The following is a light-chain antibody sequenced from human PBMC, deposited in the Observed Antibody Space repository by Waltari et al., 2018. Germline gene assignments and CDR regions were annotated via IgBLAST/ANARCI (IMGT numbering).Light chain of an antibody. V-gene: IGLV1-44*01. CDR1: SPNLGRNH. J-gene: IGLJ1*01. CDR3: AAWDDSLNGLYV. CDR2: RNN. Sequence: QSVLTQPPSASETPGQRVTIPCSARSPNLGRNHVNWYQQLPGTAPKLLIYRNNQRLSGVPDRFSGSKSGTSASLAISGLQSEDEADYYCAAWDDSLNGLYVFGTGTKVTVL.